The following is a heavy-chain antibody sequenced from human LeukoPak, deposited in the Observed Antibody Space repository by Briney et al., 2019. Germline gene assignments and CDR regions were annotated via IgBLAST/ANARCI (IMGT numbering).Heavy chain of an antibody. Sequence: SETLSLTCTVSGGSISSYYWSWIRQPPGKGLEWIGYIYYSGSTNYNPSLKSRVTISVDTSKNQFSLKLSSVTAADTAVYYCARGGGSYYYYYYMDVWGKGTTVTVSS. CDR2: IYYSGST. V-gene: IGHV4-59*01. J-gene: IGHJ6*03. CDR3: ARGGGSYYYYYYMDV. D-gene: IGHD1-26*01. CDR1: GGSISSYY.